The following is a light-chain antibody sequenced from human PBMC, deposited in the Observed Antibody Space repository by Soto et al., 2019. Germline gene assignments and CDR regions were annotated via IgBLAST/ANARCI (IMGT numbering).Light chain of an antibody. V-gene: IGLV2-8*01. CDR2: EVS. CDR3: SSFAGNNNLV. Sequence: QSALTQPPSASGSPGQSVIISCTGTSSDAGGYNYVSWYQQHPGKAPKLMISEVSKRPSGVPDRFSGSKSGNTASLTVSGLQAEDEADYYCSSFAGNNNLVFGGGTKLTVL. J-gene: IGLJ2*01. CDR1: SSDAGGYNY.